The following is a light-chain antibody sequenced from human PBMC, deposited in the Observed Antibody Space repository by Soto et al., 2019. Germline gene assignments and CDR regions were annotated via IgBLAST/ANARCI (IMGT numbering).Light chain of an antibody. CDR3: SSYSGSDNFVV. J-gene: IGLJ3*02. V-gene: IGLV2-8*01. CDR1: SSDVGGYNY. CDR2: EVF. Sequence: QSALTQPASVSGSPGQSITISCTGTSSDVGGYNYVSWYQQHPGKAPKLMIYEVFQRPSGVPDRFSGSKSGDTASLTVSGLQAEDEADYFCSSYSGSDNFVVFGGGTKLTVL.